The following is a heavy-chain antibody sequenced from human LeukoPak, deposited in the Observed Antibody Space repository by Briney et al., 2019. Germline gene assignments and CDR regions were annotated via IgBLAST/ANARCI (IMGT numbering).Heavy chain of an antibody. V-gene: IGHV3-21*01. J-gene: IGHJ4*02. CDR1: GFTFSSYS. CDR3: ARGVVVAAIVDY. D-gene: IGHD2-15*01. Sequence: PGGSLRLSCAASGFTFSSYSMNWVRQAPGKGLEWVSSISSSSSYIYYADSVKGRFTISRDNAKNSLYLQMNSLRAEDTAVYYCARGVVVAAIVDYWGQGTLVTVSS. CDR2: ISSSSSYI.